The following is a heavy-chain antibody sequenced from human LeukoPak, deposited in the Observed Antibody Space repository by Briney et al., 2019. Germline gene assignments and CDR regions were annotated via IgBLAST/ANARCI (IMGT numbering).Heavy chain of an antibody. J-gene: IGHJ5*02. Sequence: GGSLRLSCAASGLTVSSNYMNWVRQAPGKGLEWVSVIYSGGSTYYADSVKGRFTISRDNSKNTLYLQMNSLRAEDTAVYYCAREGKLYGDYVSAWFDPWGQGTLVTVSS. CDR1: GLTVSSNY. CDR2: IYSGGST. V-gene: IGHV3-66*01. D-gene: IGHD4-17*01. CDR3: AREGKLYGDYVSAWFDP.